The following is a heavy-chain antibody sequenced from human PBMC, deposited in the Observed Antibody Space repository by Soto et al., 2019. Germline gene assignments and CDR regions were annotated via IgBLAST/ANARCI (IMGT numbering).Heavy chain of an antibody. Sequence: GGSLRLSCVGSGFNFGGFGIYWVRQAPGKGLEFVSALDSSGTYTYYADSVKGRFTISRDNSKNTVYLQMGSLRTEDMALYYCERSLAGIGQKWFDPWVQGTLVTVSS. CDR3: ERSLAGIGQKWFDP. CDR2: LDSSGTYT. D-gene: IGHD3-3*02. V-gene: IGHV3-64*02. CDR1: GFNFGGFG. J-gene: IGHJ5*02.